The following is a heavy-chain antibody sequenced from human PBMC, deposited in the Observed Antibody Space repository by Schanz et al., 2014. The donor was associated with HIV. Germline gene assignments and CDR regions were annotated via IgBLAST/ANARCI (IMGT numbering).Heavy chain of an antibody. CDR1: GFSFSDAW. J-gene: IGHJ4*02. D-gene: IGHD1-26*01. Sequence: EVQLAESGGGLVKPGGSLRLSCAGSGFSFSDAWMSWVRQAPGKGLEWVGQAKGSSRAGEIDYAAPVKGRFTISRDDSRNTLYLQMNSLKTEDTGLYYCVTDRYYLKFDNWGQGTLVTVSS. CDR3: VTDRYYLKFDN. V-gene: IGHV3-15*01. CDR2: AKGSSRAGEI.